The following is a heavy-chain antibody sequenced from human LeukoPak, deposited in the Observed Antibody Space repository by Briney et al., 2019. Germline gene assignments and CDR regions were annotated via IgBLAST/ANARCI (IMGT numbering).Heavy chain of an antibody. CDR3: AKRYYYDSSGYAFDY. CDR2: ISSSGSTI. CDR1: GFTFSSYE. J-gene: IGHJ4*02. V-gene: IGHV3-48*03. D-gene: IGHD3-22*01. Sequence: PGGSLRLSCAASGFTFSSYEMNWVRQAPGKGLEWVSYISSSGSTIYYADSVKGRFTISRDNSKNTLYLQMNSLRAEDTAVYYCAKRYYYDSSGYAFDYWGQGTLVTVSS.